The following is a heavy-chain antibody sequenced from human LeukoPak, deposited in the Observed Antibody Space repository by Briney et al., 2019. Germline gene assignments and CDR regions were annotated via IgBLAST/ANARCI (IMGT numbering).Heavy chain of an antibody. V-gene: IGHV4-59*08. CDR1: GGSISSYY. CDR3: ASVLQSGTYPSGSDYYFDS. Sequence: SETLSLTCTVSGGSISSYYWSWIRQPPGKGLEWIGYIYYSGSTNYNPSLKSRVTISVDTSKNQFPLNLTSATAADTAVYFCASVLQSGTYPSGSDYYFDSWGRGTLVTVTS. J-gene: IGHJ4*01. CDR2: IYYSGST. D-gene: IGHD1-26*01.